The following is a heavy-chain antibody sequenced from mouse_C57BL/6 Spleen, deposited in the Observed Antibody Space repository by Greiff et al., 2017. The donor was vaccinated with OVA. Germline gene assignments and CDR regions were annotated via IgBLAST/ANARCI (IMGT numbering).Heavy chain of an antibody. J-gene: IGHJ4*01. Sequence: DVKLVESGPGLVKPSQSLSLTCSVTGYSITSGYYWNWIRQFPGNKLEWMGYISYDGSNNYNPSLKNRISITRDTSKNQFFLKLNSVTTEDTATYYCASTIYDGYFYAMDYWGQGTSVTVSS. CDR1: GYSITSGYY. CDR2: ISYDGSN. V-gene: IGHV3-6*01. CDR3: ASTIYDGYFYAMDY. D-gene: IGHD2-3*01.